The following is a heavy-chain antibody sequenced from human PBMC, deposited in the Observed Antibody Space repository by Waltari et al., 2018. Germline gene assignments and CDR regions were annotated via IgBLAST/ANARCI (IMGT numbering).Heavy chain of an antibody. CDR2: IKQDGSEK. CDR3: CKQRTQVGWFDP. J-gene: IGHJ5*02. Sequence: EVQLVESGGGLVQPGGSLRLSCAASGFTFNNYWMSWVRQAPGKGLEWVANIKQDGSEKYCLDSVKGRFTISRDDAKNSLYLQMNSLRAEDTAVYYCCKQRTQVGWFDPWGQGTLVTVSS. CDR1: GFTFNNYW. V-gene: IGHV3-7*01. D-gene: IGHD6-25*01.